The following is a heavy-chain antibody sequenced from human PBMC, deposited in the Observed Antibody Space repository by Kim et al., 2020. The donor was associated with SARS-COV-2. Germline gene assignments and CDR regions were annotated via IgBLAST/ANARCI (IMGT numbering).Heavy chain of an antibody. J-gene: IGHJ3*02. CDR2: K. D-gene: IGHD2-15*01. CDR3: ARGVVWGAFDI. Sequence: KYYADSVKGRFTISRDNSKNTLYLQMNSLRAEDTAVYYWARGVVWGAFDIWGQGTMVTVSS. V-gene: IGHV3-33*01.